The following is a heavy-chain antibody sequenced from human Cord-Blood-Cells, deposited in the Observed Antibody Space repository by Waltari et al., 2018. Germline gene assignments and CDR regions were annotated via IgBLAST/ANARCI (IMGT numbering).Heavy chain of an antibody. CDR2: IYYSGST. CDR3: ATPFIAAAGTGPFDY. V-gene: IGHV4-39*01. CDR1: GGSISSSSYY. D-gene: IGHD6-13*01. J-gene: IGHJ4*02. Sequence: QLQLQESGPGLVKPSETLSLTCTVSGGSISSSSYYWGWIRQPPGKGLEWIGSIYYSGSTYSHPSLKSRVTISVDTSKNQFSLKLSSVTAADTAVYYCATPFIAAAGTGPFDYWGQGTLVTVSS.